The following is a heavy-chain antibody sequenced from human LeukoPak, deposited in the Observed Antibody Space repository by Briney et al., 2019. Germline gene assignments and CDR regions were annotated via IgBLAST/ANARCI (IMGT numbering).Heavy chain of an antibody. CDR1: GGSISSYY. J-gene: IGHJ4*02. Sequence: SETLSLTCTVSGGSISSYYWSWIRQPPGKGLEWIGYIYYSGSTYYNPSLRSRVTISVDTSKNQFSLKLSSVTAADTAVYYCARGHSLVRPWGQGTLVTVSS. CDR3: ARGHSLVRP. D-gene: IGHD3-10*01. CDR2: IYYSGST. V-gene: IGHV4-59*01.